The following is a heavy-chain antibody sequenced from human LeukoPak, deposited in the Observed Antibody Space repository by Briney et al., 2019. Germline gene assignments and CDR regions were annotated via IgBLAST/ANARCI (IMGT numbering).Heavy chain of an antibody. CDR3: ARTSRFSGSKANWFDP. Sequence: SQTLSLTCAISGDSVSSNSAAWNWIRQSPSRGLEWLGRTYYRSKWYNDYAVSVKSRITINPDTSKNQFSLQLNSVTPEDTAVYYCARTSRFSGSKANWFDPWGQGTLVNVSS. CDR1: GDSVSSNSAA. J-gene: IGHJ5*02. CDR2: TYYRSKWYN. V-gene: IGHV6-1*01. D-gene: IGHD3-10*01.